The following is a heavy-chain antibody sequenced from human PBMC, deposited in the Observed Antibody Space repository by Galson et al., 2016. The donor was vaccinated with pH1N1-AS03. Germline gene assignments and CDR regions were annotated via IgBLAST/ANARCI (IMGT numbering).Heavy chain of an antibody. CDR1: GFNVNNNY. CDR2: IYSGGIT. CDR3: ARSYPGSHHFYYYGLEV. J-gene: IGHJ6*02. V-gene: IGHV3-53*01. D-gene: IGHD3-10*01. Sequence: SLRLSCAASGFNVNNNYMTWVRQAPGKGLDWVSVIYSGGITYYADSVKGRFFISRDTFTNTLYLQMSSLTAADTAVYFCARSYPGSHHFYYYGLEVWGQGTMVTVSS.